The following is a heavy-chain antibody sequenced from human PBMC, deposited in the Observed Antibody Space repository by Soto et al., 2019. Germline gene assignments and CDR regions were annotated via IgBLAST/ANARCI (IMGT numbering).Heavy chain of an antibody. CDR3: ARDVSTGSSSLYLDAFDM. CDR1: GFTLSAYW. J-gene: IGHJ3*02. V-gene: IGHV3-7*05. Sequence: EVQLEESGGDLVQPGGSLRLSCAASGFTLSAYWMTWVRQAPGKGREWVANINRDGSKKSYLDSVRGRFTISRDNVGNSLYLQMDSLRADDTALYYCARDVSTGSSSLYLDAFDMWGQGTMVTVSS. CDR2: INRDGSKK. D-gene: IGHD6-13*01.